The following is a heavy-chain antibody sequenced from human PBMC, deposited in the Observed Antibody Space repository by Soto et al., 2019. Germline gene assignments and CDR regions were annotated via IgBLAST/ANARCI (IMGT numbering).Heavy chain of an antibody. D-gene: IGHD3-9*01. V-gene: IGHV2-5*02. CDR3: AHRDILTGYFDY. CDR1: GFSLSTSGVG. Sequence: QITLKESGPTLVKPTQTLTLTCTFSGFSLSTSGVGVGWIRQTPVKALEWLALIYWDDYKHYSPSLKSRLTITKDTSKNQVVLTMTNMDPVDTATYYCAHRDILTGYFDYWGQGTLVTVSS. CDR2: IYWDDYK. J-gene: IGHJ4*02.